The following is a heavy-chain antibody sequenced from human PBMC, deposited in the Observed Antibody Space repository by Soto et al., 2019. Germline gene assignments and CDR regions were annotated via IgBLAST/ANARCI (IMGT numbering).Heavy chain of an antibody. CDR2: ISSSSDYI. D-gene: IGHD5-18*01. V-gene: IGHV3-21*01. CDR1: GFTFSSYS. CDR3: ARLLPTTAMVGNGMDV. Sequence: EVQLVESGGSLVRPGGSLRLSCAASGFTFSSYSMNWVRQAPGKGLEWVSSISSSSDYIYNADSVKGRFTTSRDNANHSLYLQMNSLRAEDTAVYYCARLLPTTAMVGNGMDVWGQGTTVTVSS. J-gene: IGHJ6*02.